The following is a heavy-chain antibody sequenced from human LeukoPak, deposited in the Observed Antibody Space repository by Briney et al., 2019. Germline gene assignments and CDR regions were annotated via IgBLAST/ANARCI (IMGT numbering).Heavy chain of an antibody. CDR1: GFTFSSFT. D-gene: IGHD2-2*01. CDR3: AASLPNIVVVPATKGPFGY. Sequence: GGSLRLSCAASGFTFSSFTMHWVRQAPGKGLRWMAVISSDGSNKYYADSVKGWFTISRDNSKNTLYLQMNSLRAEDTAVYYCAASLPNIVVVPATKGPFGYWGQGALVTVSS. J-gene: IGHJ4*02. V-gene: IGHV3-30-3*01. CDR2: ISSDGSNK.